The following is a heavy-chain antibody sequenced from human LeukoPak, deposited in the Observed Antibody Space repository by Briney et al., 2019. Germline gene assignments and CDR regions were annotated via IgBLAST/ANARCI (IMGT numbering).Heavy chain of an antibody. Sequence: GESLRLSCAASGFTFSTYSVNWLRLAPGKGLEWVPSISPDSNYKYYVDSVKGRFTISRDNAKSSLYLQMNSLRAEDTAVYYCVRGGYRGFDYEYWGQGTLVTVSS. CDR1: GFTFSTYS. D-gene: IGHD5-12*01. CDR3: VRGGYRGFDYEY. J-gene: IGHJ4*02. CDR2: ISPDSNYK. V-gene: IGHV3-21*01.